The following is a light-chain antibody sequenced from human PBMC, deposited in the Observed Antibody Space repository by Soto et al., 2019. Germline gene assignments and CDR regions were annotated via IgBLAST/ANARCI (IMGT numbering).Light chain of an antibody. CDR3: HQRKSWPRT. CDR1: QTVSNK. CDR2: DTS. Sequence: IVLTQSPATLSSSPGERATLPCRASQTVSNKLAWYQHKPGQAPRLLIYDTSNRATGIPARFSGSGSGTDFTLTISSLEPEDFAVYYCHQRKSWPRTFGQGTKVEIX. V-gene: IGKV3-11*01. J-gene: IGKJ1*01.